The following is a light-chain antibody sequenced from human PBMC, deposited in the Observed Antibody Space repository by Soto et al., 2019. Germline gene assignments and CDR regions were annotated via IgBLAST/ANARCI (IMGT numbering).Light chain of an antibody. J-gene: IGKJ1*01. CDR1: QRGSKW. Sequence: GDTFTITCRPSQRGSKWLAWYQQKPGKAPKLLIYKASVLEPGVPSRCSGSGSAKESSLTISSLQSDDFATDYCQQYNTYWTFGQGTKVDIK. CDR3: QQYNTYWT. CDR2: KAS. V-gene: IGKV1-5*03.